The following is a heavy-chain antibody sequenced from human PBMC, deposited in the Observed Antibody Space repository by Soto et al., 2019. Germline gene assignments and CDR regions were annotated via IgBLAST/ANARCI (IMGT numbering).Heavy chain of an antibody. CDR3: ATGGGGWYPNRGAFDT. J-gene: IGHJ3*02. V-gene: IGHV4-34*01. CDR2: INHSGST. D-gene: IGHD6-19*01. CDR1: GSSLSGYY. Sequence: EIRSLTCAVDGSSLSGYYCCRIRQLPGKGLEWIGEINHSGSTNYNPSLKSRVTISVDTSKNQSTLNPRSATAADTAVYYGATGGGGWYPNRGAFDTWGQGTMVTVSS.